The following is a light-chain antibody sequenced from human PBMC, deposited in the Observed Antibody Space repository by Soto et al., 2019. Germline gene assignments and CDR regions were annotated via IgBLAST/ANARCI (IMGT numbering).Light chain of an antibody. CDR2: GAS. Sequence: EIVLTQSPDTLSLSPGERGTLSCRASQTIGDNDLAWYQQKPGQAPRLLIYGASSRATGIPDRFSGSGSRTDFTLTISSLEPEDFAVYYCQQYGSSTHFGGGTMVDIK. J-gene: IGKJ4*01. CDR1: QTIGDND. V-gene: IGKV3-20*01. CDR3: QQYGSSTH.